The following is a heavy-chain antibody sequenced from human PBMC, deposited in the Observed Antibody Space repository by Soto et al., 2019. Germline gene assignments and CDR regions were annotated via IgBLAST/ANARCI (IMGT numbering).Heavy chain of an antibody. CDR2: ISAYNGNT. J-gene: IGHJ6*02. Sequence: GASVKVSCMASGYTFTGYGISWVRQAPGQGLEWMGWISAYNGNTNYAQKLQGRVTMTTDTSTSTAYMELRSLRSDDTAVYYCASGRCSSTSCYMGFGNYYYGMDVWGQGTTVTVSS. D-gene: IGHD2-2*01. CDR3: ASGRCSSTSCYMGFGNYYYGMDV. V-gene: IGHV1-18*01. CDR1: GYTFTGYG.